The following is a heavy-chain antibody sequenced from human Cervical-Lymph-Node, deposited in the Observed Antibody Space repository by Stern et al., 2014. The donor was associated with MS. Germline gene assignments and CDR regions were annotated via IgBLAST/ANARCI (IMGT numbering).Heavy chain of an antibody. V-gene: IGHV1-69*06. J-gene: IGHJ3*01. Sequence: VQLEESGAEVKQPGSSVKVSCKASGGTFSSYAISWVRQDPGQGLEWMGGIIPIFVTANNAQKFQGRVTITADKSTSTAYMELSSLTSEDTAIYYCARAWHGGTVSTITAFDVWGQGTMVTVSS. CDR2: IIPIFVTA. D-gene: IGHD5/OR15-5a*01. CDR1: GGTFSSYA. CDR3: ARAWHGGTVSTITAFDV.